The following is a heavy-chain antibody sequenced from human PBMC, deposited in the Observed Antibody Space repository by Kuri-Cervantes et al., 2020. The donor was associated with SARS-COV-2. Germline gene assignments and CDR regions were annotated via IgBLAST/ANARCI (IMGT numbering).Heavy chain of an antibody. CDR3: ARGVGGTMVRGVIITNWFDP. J-gene: IGHJ5*02. D-gene: IGHD3-10*01. CDR2: IIPIFGTA. CDR1: GGTFSSYA. V-gene: IGHV1-69*06. Sequence: SVKVSCKASGGTFSSYAISWVRQAPGQGLEWMGGIIPIFGTANYAQKFQGRVTITADKSTSTAYMELSSLRSEDTAVYYCARGVGGTMVRGVIITNWFDPWGQGTLVTVSS.